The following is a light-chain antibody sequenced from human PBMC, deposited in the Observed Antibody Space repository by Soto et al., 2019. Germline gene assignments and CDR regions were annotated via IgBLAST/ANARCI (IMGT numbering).Light chain of an antibody. Sequence: DIVMTQSPDSLAVSLGERASINCKSSQTVVYSSNYKNYLAWYQQKPGQSPKLLVYWASAREVGVPDRFSGSGSETDFNLTISSLQAEDVAVYYCQQYYSSPWTFGQGTKVDIK. J-gene: IGKJ1*01. V-gene: IGKV4-1*01. CDR3: QQYYSSPWT. CDR2: WAS. CDR1: QTVVYSSNYKNY.